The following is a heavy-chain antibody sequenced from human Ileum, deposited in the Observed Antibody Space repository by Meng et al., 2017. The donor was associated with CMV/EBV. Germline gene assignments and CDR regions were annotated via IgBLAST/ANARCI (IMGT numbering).Heavy chain of an antibody. J-gene: IGHJ5*02. V-gene: IGHV1-18*01. CDR1: GYDFNNFG. CDR3: ARDRCKKCDDGWWFDP. Sequence: SGYDFNNFGSAWVRQAPGQGPEWMGWISSYGGNTWYAQRFRDRFTMTTDTATSTAYMELRSLRSDDTAVYYCARDRCKKCDDGWWFDPWGQGTLVTVSS. CDR2: ISSYGGNT. D-gene: IGHD2-15*01.